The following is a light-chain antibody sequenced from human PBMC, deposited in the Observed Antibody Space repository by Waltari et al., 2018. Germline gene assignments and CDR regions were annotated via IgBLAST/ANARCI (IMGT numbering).Light chain of an antibody. Sequence: EIVLTQSPGTLSLSPGERATLSCRASQSVSSSYLAWYQQKPGQAPRLLIYGASIRATGIPDRFSGSGSGTDFTLTISRLEPEDFAVYYCQQYGSGYTFGQGTKLEIK. CDR2: GAS. CDR3: QQYGSGYT. CDR1: QSVSSSY. J-gene: IGKJ2*01. V-gene: IGKV3-20*01.